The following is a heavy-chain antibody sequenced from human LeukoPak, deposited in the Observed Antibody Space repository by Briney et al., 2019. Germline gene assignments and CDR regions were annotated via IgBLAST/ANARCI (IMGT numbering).Heavy chain of an antibody. J-gene: IGHJ4*02. CDR3: TTSQAYCGGDCYYHLYHFDY. CDR2: IKSKTDGGTT. CDR1: GFTFSNAW. V-gene: IGHV3-15*01. D-gene: IGHD2-21*02. Sequence: GGSLRLSCAASGFTFSNAWMSWVRQAPGKGLEWVGRIKSKTDGGTTDYAAPVKGRFTISRDDSKNTLYLQMNSLKTEDTAVYYCTTSQAYCGGDCYYHLYHFDYWGQGTLVTVSS.